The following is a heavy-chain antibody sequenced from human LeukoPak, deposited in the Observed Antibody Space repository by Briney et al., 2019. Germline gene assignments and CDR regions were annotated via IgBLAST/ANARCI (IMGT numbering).Heavy chain of an antibody. V-gene: IGHV4-59*08. Sequence: PSETLSLTRTVSGGSMSSCYWNWIRQPPGKGLEWIGYIYYSGSTNYNPSLKSRVTISVDTSKNQFSLKLSSVTAADTAVYYCARSGYSYDLVDYWGQGTLVTVSS. CDR2: IYYSGST. J-gene: IGHJ4*02. D-gene: IGHD5-18*01. CDR1: GGSMSSCY. CDR3: ARSGYSYDLVDY.